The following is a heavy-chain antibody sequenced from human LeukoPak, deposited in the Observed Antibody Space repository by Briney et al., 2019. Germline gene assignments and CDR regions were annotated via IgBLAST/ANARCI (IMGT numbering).Heavy chain of an antibody. CDR3: ARAISAWSYFFYMDV. CDR2: FYYSRGT. D-gene: IGHD6-19*01. Sequence: PSETLSLTCTVSGDPITSFYWSWIRQSPGKGLEWIGYFYYSRGTTYNPSLRSRATISADTSQNQFSLKLRSVTAADTAVYYCARAISAWSYFFYMDVWGNGTTVTVSS. J-gene: IGHJ6*03. CDR1: GDPITSFY. V-gene: IGHV4-59*01.